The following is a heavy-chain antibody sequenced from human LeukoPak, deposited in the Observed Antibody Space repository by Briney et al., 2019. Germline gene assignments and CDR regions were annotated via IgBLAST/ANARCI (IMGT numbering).Heavy chain of an antibody. V-gene: IGHV3-23*01. CDR1: GFTFSSYA. D-gene: IGHD1-26*01. CDR3: ATAQSGSYYFPFDC. J-gene: IGHJ5*01. Sequence: GGSLRLSCAASGFTFSSYAMSWVRQAPGKGLEWVSDISGRGDSTYYADSVKGRFTISRDSSKNTLYLQMNSLRAEDTAVYYCATAQSGSYYFPFDCWGQGTLVTVSS. CDR2: ISGRGDST.